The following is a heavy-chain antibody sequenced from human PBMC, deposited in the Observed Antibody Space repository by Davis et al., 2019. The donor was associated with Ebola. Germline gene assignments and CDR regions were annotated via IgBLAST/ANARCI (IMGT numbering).Heavy chain of an antibody. V-gene: IGHV4-59*01. J-gene: IGHJ6*03. CDR1: GGSISSYY. D-gene: IGHD2-21*01. CDR3: ARTVTNSGGDCFYYYYYMDV. CDR2: IYYSGST. Sequence: SETLSLTCSVSGGSISSYYWSWIRQPPGKGLEWIGYIYYSGSTNYNPSLKSRVTISVDTSKNQFSLKLTSVTAADTAVYYCARTVTNSGGDCFYYYYYMDVWGKGTTVTVSS.